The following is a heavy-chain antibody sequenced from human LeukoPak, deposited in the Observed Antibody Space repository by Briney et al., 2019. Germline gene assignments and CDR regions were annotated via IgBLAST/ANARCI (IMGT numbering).Heavy chain of an antibody. CDR1: GFTFSSYA. D-gene: IGHD3-10*01. J-gene: IGHJ4*02. Sequence: PGGSLRLSCAASGFTFSSYAMSWVRQAPGKGLEWVSAISGSGGSTYYADSVKGRFTISRDNSKNTLYLQMNSLRAEDTAVYYCASSHTYYFGSGSHFDYWGQGTLVTVSS. V-gene: IGHV3-23*01. CDR3: ASSHTYYFGSGSHFDY. CDR2: ISGSGGST.